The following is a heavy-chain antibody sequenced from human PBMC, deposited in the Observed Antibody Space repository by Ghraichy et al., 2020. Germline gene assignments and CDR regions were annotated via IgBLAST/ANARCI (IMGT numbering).Heavy chain of an antibody. V-gene: IGHV3-23*01. D-gene: IGHD2-15*01. CDR3: AKYRGSAERVFDY. CDR1: GFTFSYYA. Sequence: GGSLRLSCAASGFTFSYYAMTWVRQAPGKGLEWVSVISSGGGAASYYADSVKGRFTISRDNSKNTVYLQMNNLRAEDTAVYYCAKYRGSAERVFDYWGQGNLVTVSS. J-gene: IGHJ4*01. CDR2: ISSGGGAA.